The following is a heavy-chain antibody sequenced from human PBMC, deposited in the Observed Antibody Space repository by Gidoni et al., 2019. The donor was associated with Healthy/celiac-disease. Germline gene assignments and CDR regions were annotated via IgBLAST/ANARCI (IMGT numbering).Heavy chain of an antibody. Sequence: EVQLVESGGCLVKPGGSLRLSCAASGFTFSSYSMNWVRQAPGKGLEWVTSISSSSSYIYYADSVKGRFTISRDNAKNSLYLQMNSLRAEDTAVYYCARDGNYDFWSGYYLDYWGQGTLVTVSS. J-gene: IGHJ4*02. CDR2: ISSSSSYI. V-gene: IGHV3-21*01. CDR1: GFTFSSYS. CDR3: ARDGNYDFWSGYYLDY. D-gene: IGHD3-3*01.